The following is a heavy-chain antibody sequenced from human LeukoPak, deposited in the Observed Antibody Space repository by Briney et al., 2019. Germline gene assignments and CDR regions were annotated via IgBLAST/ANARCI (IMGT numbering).Heavy chain of an antibody. V-gene: IGHV3-33*06. CDR2: IWYDASEK. J-gene: IGHJ3*01. D-gene: IGHD5-24*01. CDR1: GFTFSSYA. CDR3: VKDIQLST. Sequence: GRSLRPSCAASGFTFSSYAMHWVRQAPGKGLEWVAVIWYDASEKFYADSVKGRFAISRDNSKNTLDLQMNSLRVEDTAIYYCVKDIQLSTWGLGTMVTVSS.